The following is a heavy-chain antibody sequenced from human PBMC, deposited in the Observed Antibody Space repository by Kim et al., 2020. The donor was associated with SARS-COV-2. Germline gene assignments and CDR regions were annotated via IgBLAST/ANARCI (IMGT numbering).Heavy chain of an antibody. V-gene: IGHV3-7*01. CDR1: EFTFSSFW. D-gene: IGHD3-10*01. Sequence: GGSLRLSCAASEFTFSSFWMTWVRQAPGKGLEWVSNIKEDGGEKYYVDSVKGRFTISRDNAKNSLYLQMNSLRAEDTAVYYCARDRNYYASGTYYDVFDIWGQGTVVTVSS. CDR3: ARDRNYYASGTYYDVFDI. CDR2: IKEDGGEK. J-gene: IGHJ3*02.